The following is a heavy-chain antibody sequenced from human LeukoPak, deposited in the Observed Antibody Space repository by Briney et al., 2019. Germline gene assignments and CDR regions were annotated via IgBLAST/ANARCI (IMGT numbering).Heavy chain of an antibody. CDR3: TTDRYYFDWSYNWFDP. J-gene: IGHJ5*02. D-gene: IGHD3-9*01. CDR1: GFTFSNAW. Sequence: GGSLRLSCAASGFTFSNAWMSWVRQAPGKGLEWVGRIKSKTDGGTTDYAAPVKVRFTISRDDSKNTLYLQMNSLKTEDTAVYYCTTDRYYFDWSYNWFDPWGQGTLVTVSS. CDR2: IKSKTDGGTT. V-gene: IGHV3-15*01.